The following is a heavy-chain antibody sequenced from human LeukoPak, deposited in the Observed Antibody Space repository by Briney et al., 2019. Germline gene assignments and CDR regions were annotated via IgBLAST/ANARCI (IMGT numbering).Heavy chain of an antibody. Sequence: GASVKVSYKASGYTFTSYGISWVRQAPGQGLEWMGWISAYNGNTNYAQKLQGRVTMTTDTSTSTAYMELRILRSDDTAVYYCARIPVDTAMADVSLFDYWGQGTLVTVSS. CDR1: GYTFTSYG. CDR3: ARIPVDTAMADVSLFDY. CDR2: ISAYNGNT. D-gene: IGHD5-18*01. J-gene: IGHJ4*02. V-gene: IGHV1-18*04.